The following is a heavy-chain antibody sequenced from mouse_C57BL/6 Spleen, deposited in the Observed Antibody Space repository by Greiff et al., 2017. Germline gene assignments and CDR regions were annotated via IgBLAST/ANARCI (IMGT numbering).Heavy chain of an antibody. D-gene: IGHD2-5*01. Sequence: VQLQQSGPGLVQPSQSLSITCTVSGFSLTSYGVHWVRQSPGKGLEWLGVIWRGGSTDYNAAFMSRLSITKDNSKSQVFFKMNSLQADDTAIYYCAKRGYYSNYEDAMDYWGQGTSVTVSS. V-gene: IGHV2-5*01. CDR1: GFSLTSYG. CDR3: AKRGYYSNYEDAMDY. CDR2: IWRGGST. J-gene: IGHJ4*01.